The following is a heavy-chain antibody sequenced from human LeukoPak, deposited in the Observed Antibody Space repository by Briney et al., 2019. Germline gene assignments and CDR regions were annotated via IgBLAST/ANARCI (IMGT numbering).Heavy chain of an antibody. V-gene: IGHV4-61*02. Sequence: SETLSLTCTVSGGSISSGSYYWSWIRQPAGKGLEWIGRIYTSGSTNYNPSLKSRVTISVDTSKNQFSLKLSSVTAADTAVYYCARLTRSNYVWGSYRYYYYMDVWGKGTTVTISS. CDR1: GGSISSGSYY. CDR3: ARLTRSNYVWGSYRYYYYMDV. J-gene: IGHJ6*03. CDR2: IYTSGST. D-gene: IGHD3-16*02.